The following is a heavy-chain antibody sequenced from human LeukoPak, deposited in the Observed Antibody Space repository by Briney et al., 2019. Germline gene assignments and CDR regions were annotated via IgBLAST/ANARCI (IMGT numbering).Heavy chain of an antibody. CDR1: GFTFGDYA. V-gene: IGHV3-49*03. J-gene: IGHJ4*02. D-gene: IGHD5-24*01. Sequence: GGSLRLSCTASGFTFGDYAMSWFRQAPGKGLEWVGFIRSKAYGGTTEYAASVKGRFTISRDQSKSIAYLQMNSLKTEDTAVYYCTYGSWGMATIESNFDYWGQGTLVTVSS. CDR3: TYGSWGMATIESNFDY. CDR2: IRSKAYGGTT.